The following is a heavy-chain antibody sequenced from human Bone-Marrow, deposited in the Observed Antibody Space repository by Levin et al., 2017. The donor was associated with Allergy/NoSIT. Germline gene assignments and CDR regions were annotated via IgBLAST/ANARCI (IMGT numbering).Heavy chain of an antibody. CDR1: GFTFSSYE. J-gene: IGHJ5*02. V-gene: IGHV3-48*03. D-gene: IGHD3-22*01. CDR2: ISSSGSTI. CDR3: ASLYDTSAA. Sequence: LSLTCAASGFTFSSYEMNWVRQAPGKGLEWVSYISSSGSTIYYADSVKGRFTISRDNAKNSLYLQMNSLRAEDTAVYYCASLYDTSAAWGQGTLVTVSS.